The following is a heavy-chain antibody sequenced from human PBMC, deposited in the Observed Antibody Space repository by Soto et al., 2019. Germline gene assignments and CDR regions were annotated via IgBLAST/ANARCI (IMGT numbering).Heavy chain of an antibody. V-gene: IGHV4-39*01. Sequence: XAILSLTCTVSGGSISSSSYYWGWIRQPPGKGLEWIGSIYYSGSTYYNPSLKSRVTISVDTSKNQFSLKLSSVTAADTAVCYCARPINVAARLDYWGQGTLVTVPS. D-gene: IGHD6-6*01. CDR1: GGSISSSSYY. J-gene: IGHJ4*02. CDR3: ARPINVAARLDY. CDR2: IYYSGST.